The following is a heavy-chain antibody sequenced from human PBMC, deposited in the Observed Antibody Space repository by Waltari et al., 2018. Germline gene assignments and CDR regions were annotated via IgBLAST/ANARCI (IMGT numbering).Heavy chain of an antibody. CDR1: GGTFSSYA. V-gene: IGHV1-69*01. CDR2: IIPIFGTA. Sequence: KKPGSSVKVSCKASGGTFSSYAISWVRQAPGQGLEWMGGIIPIFGTANYAQKFQGRVTITADESTSTAYMELSSLRSEDTAVYYCARDRPYSSYLEGAFDIWGQGTMVTVSS. CDR3: ARDRPYSSYLEGAFDI. D-gene: IGHD6-19*01. J-gene: IGHJ3*02.